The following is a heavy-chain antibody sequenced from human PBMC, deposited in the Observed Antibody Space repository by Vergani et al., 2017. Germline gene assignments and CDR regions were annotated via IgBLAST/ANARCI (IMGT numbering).Heavy chain of an antibody. CDR1: GFTFIMHA. CDR2: LSASDRRT. J-gene: IGHJ3*02. Sequence: EVQLLESGGDLVQPGGSLRLSCAASGFTFIMHAMSWVRQAPGKGLEWVSTLSASDRRTHYADSVKGRFTIPRDNSKNTLFFHMNSLRPEDTAVYYCAKVVLSEVAGTFGAFDIWGQGTMVTVSS. V-gene: IGHV3-23*01. D-gene: IGHD6-19*01. CDR3: AKVVLSEVAGTFGAFDI.